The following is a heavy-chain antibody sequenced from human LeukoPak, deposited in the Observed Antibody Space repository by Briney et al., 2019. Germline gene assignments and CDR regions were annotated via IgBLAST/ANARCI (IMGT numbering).Heavy chain of an antibody. V-gene: IGHV1-2*04. J-gene: IGHJ4*02. CDR1: GYTFTGYY. CDR3: ARGEGSYYGSGSYKY. CDR2: INPNSGGT. D-gene: IGHD3-10*01. Sequence: ASVKVSCKASGYTFTGYYMHWVRQAPGQGLEWMGWINPNSGGTNYAQKFQGWVTMTRDTSISTAYMELSRLRSDDTAVYYCARGEGSYYGSGSYKYWGQGTLVTVSS.